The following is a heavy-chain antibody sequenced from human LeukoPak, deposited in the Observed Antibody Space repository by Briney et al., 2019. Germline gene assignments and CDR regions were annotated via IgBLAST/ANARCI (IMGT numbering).Heavy chain of an antibody. CDR1: GFTFSSYA. V-gene: IGHV3-23*01. D-gene: IGHD3-22*01. J-gene: IGHJ3*02. Sequence: GGSLRLSCAASGFTFSSYAMSWVRQAPGKGLEWVSAISGSGGSTYYADSVKGRFTISRDNSKNTLYLQMNSLRAEDTAVYYCARGTPNYYDSSGYYYAFDIWGQGTMVTVSS. CDR2: ISGSGGST. CDR3: ARGTPNYYDSSGYYYAFDI.